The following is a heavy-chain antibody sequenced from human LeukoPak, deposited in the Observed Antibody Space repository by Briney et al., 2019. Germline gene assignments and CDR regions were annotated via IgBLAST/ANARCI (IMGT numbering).Heavy chain of an antibody. CDR3: ARARPAPAAIFLNWFDP. J-gene: IGHJ5*02. D-gene: IGHD2-2*01. Sequence: SETLSLTCAVSGGSFSGYYLSWIRQPPGKGLEWIGEINHSGGSTYNPSLMSRITIPVNTSNNQFSLKLSSVTAAETAVYYCARARPAPAAIFLNWFDPWGQGTLVTVSS. V-gene: IGHV4-34*01. CDR2: INHSGGS. CDR1: GGSFSGYY.